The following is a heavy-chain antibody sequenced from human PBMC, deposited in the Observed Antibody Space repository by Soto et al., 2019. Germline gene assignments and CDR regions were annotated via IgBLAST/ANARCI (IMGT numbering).Heavy chain of an antibody. J-gene: IGHJ4*02. CDR1: GSSISSGYY. CDR3: AREGGSGSYSLGY. CDR2: IYHSGST. D-gene: IGHD3-10*01. V-gene: IGHV4-38-2*02. Sequence: LSLTCAVSGSSISSGYYWGWIRQPPGKGLEWIGSIYHSGSTYYNPSLKSRVTISVDTSKNQFSLKLSSVTAADTAVYYCAREGGSGSYSLGYWGQGTLVTVSS.